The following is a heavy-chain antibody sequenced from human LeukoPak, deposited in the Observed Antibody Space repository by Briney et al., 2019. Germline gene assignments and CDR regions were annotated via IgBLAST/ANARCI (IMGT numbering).Heavy chain of an antibody. Sequence: GGSLRLSCAASGFTVSSNYMSWVRQAPGKGLEWVSIIYSGGSTFYADSVKGRFTISRDNSKNTLYLQMNSLRAEDTAVFYCAKDLFEVRGGTYYYYYYYMDVWGKGTTVTVSS. V-gene: IGHV3-53*01. CDR1: GFTVSSNY. CDR2: IYSGGST. D-gene: IGHD3-10*01. J-gene: IGHJ6*03. CDR3: AKDLFEVRGGTYYYYYYYMDV.